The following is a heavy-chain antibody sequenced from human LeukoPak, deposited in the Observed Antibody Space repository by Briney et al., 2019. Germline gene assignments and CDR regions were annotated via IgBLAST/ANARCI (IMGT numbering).Heavy chain of an antibody. Sequence: GASVKVSCKASGYTFTGYYMHWVRQAPGQGVEWMGWINPNSGGTNYAQKFQGRVTMTRDTSISTAYMELSRLRSDDTAVYYCARDTYCSSTSCYSPDYWGQGTLVTVSS. CDR1: GYTFTGYY. CDR2: INPNSGGT. J-gene: IGHJ4*02. CDR3: ARDTYCSSTSCYSPDY. V-gene: IGHV1-2*02. D-gene: IGHD2-2*01.